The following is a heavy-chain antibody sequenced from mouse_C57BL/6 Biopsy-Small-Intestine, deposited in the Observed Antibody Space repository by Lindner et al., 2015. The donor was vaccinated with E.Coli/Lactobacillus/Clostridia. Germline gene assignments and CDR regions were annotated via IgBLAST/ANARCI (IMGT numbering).Heavy chain of an antibody. Sequence: VQLQESGAELVRPGASVKLSCTASGFNIKDDFIHWVKQRPEQGLEWIGWIDPADGDTAYASNFQGKATISTDTSSNTAYLHLSSLTSEDTAVYFCARRDYGSSYYAMDYWGQGTSVTVSS. CDR3: ARRDYGSSYYAMDY. CDR2: IDPADGDT. V-gene: IGHV14-4*01. CDR1: GFNIKDDF. J-gene: IGHJ4*01. D-gene: IGHD1-1*01.